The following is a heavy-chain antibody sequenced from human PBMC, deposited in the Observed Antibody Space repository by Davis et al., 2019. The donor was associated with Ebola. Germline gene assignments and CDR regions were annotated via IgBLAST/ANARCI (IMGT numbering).Heavy chain of an antibody. D-gene: IGHD2-15*01. V-gene: IGHV4-34*01. Sequence: NWVRQPPGKGLEWIGEINHSGSTNYNPSLKSRVTISVDTSKNQFSLKLNSVTAADTAVYYCARWPGYCSGGNCYSGLDVWGQGTTVTVSS. J-gene: IGHJ6*02. CDR3: ARWPGYCSGGNCYSGLDV. CDR2: INHSGST.